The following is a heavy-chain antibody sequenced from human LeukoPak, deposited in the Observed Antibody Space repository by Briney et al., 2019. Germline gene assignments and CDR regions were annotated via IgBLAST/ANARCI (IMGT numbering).Heavy chain of an antibody. CDR1: GFTFSSYA. CDR3: AKEGYSSTSGYFDY. V-gene: IGHV3-23*01. D-gene: IGHD2/OR15-2a*01. J-gene: IGHJ4*02. CDR2: ISTSGDNT. Sequence: GGSLRLSCVVPGFTFSSYAMSWVRQTPGKGLEWVSGISTSGDNTYYADSMKGRFTISRDNSKNTLYLQMNSLRVEDTAIYYCAKEGYSSTSGYFDYWGQGTLVTVSS.